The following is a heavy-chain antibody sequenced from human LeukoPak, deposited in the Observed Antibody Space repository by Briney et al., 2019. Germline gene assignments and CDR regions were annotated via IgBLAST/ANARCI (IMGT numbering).Heavy chain of an antibody. CDR1: GDSISSAY. V-gene: IGHV4-4*07. Sequence: PSETLSLTCTVSGDSISSAYWGWIRQSAGKGLEYIGRLYVNGSPNSNPSLKSRVTMSLDTSKNQFSLKMTSVTAADSAIYFCARMPVPIHDAFDIRGQGTAVMVSS. J-gene: IGHJ3*02. D-gene: IGHD2-2*01. CDR3: ARMPVPIHDAFDI. CDR2: LYVNGSP.